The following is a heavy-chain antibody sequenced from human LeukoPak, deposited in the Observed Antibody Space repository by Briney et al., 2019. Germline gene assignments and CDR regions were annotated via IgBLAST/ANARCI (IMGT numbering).Heavy chain of an antibody. J-gene: IGHJ4*02. Sequence: GGSLRLSCAASGFTFSSYWMSWVRQAPGKGLEWVANIKQDGSEKYYVDSVKGRFTISRDNAKNSLYLQMNSLRAEDTAVYCCARDSDYDYVWGSNWGQGTLVTVSS. CDR1: GFTFSSYW. D-gene: IGHD3-16*01. V-gene: IGHV3-7*03. CDR2: IKQDGSEK. CDR3: ARDSDYDYVWGSN.